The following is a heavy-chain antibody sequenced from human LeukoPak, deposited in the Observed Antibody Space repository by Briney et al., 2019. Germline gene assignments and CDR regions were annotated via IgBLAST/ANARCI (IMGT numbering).Heavy chain of an antibody. D-gene: IGHD3-10*01. CDR1: GGSFSGYY. Sequence: SETLSLTCAVYGGSFSGYYWSWIRQPPGKGLEWIGEINHSGSTNYNPSLKSRVTISVDTSKNQFSLKLSSVTAADTAVYYCARGGNYYGSGSYWRDYWDQGTLGTVSS. V-gene: IGHV4-34*01. CDR3: ARGGNYYGSGSYWRDY. J-gene: IGHJ4*02. CDR2: INHSGST.